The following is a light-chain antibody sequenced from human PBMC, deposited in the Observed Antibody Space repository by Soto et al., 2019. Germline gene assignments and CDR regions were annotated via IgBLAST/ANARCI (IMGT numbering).Light chain of an antibody. J-gene: IGLJ1*01. CDR1: SSNIGSNT. CDR2: SNN. CDR3: SSYAGSNNGYV. Sequence: QSVLTQPPSASGTPGQRVTISCSGSSSNIGSNTVNWYQQLPGTAPKLLIYSNNQRPSGVPDRFSGSKSGTSASLAISGLQSEDEADYYCSSYAGSNNGYVFGTGTKVTVL. V-gene: IGLV1-44*01.